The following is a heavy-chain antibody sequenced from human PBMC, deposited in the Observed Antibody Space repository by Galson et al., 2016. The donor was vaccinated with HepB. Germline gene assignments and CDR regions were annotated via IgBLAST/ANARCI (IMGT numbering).Heavy chain of an antibody. CDR3: AREGAHIAVAATAFDS. J-gene: IGHJ4*02. D-gene: IGHD6-19*01. CDR2: MNPNSGNT. V-gene: IGHV1-8*02. Sequence: SVKVSCKASGYTFTSYDIHWVRQATGQGLEWMGWMNPNSGNTGYAQKFQGRVTLTRSTSKSTVYMELSSLRSEDMAMYYCAREGAHIAVAATAFDSWGQGILVTVSS. CDR1: GYTFTSYD.